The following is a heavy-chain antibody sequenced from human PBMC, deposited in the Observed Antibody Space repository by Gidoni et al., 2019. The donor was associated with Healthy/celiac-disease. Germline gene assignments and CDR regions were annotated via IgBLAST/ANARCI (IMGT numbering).Heavy chain of an antibody. J-gene: IGHJ4*02. V-gene: IGHV1-18*01. CDR2: ISAYNGNT. CDR1: GYTFTSYG. CDR3: ARDQYHTYYYDSSGYQGFDY. Sequence: QVQLVQSGAEVKKPGASVKVSCKASGYTFTSYGISWVRQAPGQGLEWMGWISAYNGNTNYAQKLQGRVTMTTDTSTSTAYMELRSLRSDDTAVYYCARDQYHTYYYDSSGYQGFDYWGQGTLVTVSS. D-gene: IGHD3-22*01.